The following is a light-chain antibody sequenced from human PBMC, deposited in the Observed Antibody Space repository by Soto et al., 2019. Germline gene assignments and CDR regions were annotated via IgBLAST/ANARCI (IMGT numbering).Light chain of an antibody. CDR3: QHYKTWPLA. J-gene: IGKJ4*01. CDR1: QGVGST. Sequence: VLTQPATLSVSPGERVTLSCRASQGVGSTLAWYRQQPGQAPRLLIYGAYIRASGVPARFSGSGSGTEFTLTISGLQSEDFAVYFCQHYKTWPLAFGGGTKVDIK. V-gene: IGKV3-15*01. CDR2: GAY.